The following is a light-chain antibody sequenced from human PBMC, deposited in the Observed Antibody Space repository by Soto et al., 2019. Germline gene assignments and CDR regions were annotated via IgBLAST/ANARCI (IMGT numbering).Light chain of an antibody. CDR1: ISDVGGSNY. CDR2: NVS. V-gene: IGLV2-14*01. Sequence: QSALTQAASVSGSPGQSITISCTGTISDVGGSNYVSWYQQFPGKVPKLLISNVSHRPSGVSSRFSGSKSGNTASLTISGLQAEDEADYFCTSSTTDSLYVFGTGTKLTVL. CDR3: TSSTTDSLYV. J-gene: IGLJ1*01.